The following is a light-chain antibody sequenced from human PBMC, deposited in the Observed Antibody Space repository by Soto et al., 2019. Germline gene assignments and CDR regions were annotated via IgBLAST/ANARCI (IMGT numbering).Light chain of an antibody. Sequence: QPVLTQSPSASASLGTSVKLTCTLSSGHSTYAIAWHQQQPEKGPRYLMRLNSDGSHTKGDGIPYRFSGSSSGAERYLTIPSLQSEDEADYYCQTWDTGIVVFGGGTKLTVL. CDR2: LNSDGSH. CDR1: SGHSTYA. CDR3: QTWDTGIVV. J-gene: IGLJ2*01. V-gene: IGLV4-69*01.